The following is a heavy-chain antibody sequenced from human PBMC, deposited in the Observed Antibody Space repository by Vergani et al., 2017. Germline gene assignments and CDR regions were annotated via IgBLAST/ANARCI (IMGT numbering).Heavy chain of an antibody. D-gene: IGHD3-10*01. CDR1: GFTFSSYA. CDR3: ARDFPSLYGSGSYLYY. Sequence: QVQLVESGGGVVQPGRSLRLSCAASGFTFSSYAMHWVRQAPGKGLEWVAVISYDGSNKYYADSVKGRFTISRDNSKNTLYLQMNSLRAEDTAVYYCARDFPSLYGSGSYLYYGGQGTLVTVSS. CDR2: ISYDGSNK. J-gene: IGHJ4*02. V-gene: IGHV3-30*01.